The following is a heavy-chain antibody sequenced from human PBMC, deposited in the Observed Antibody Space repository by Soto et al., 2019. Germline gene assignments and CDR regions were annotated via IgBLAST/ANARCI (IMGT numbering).Heavy chain of an antibody. CDR3: ARALFRGVFITRVGYFDY. Sequence: GGSLRLSCAASGFTFSSYWMSWVRQAPGKGLEWVANIKQDGSEKYYVDSVKGRFTISRDNAKNSLYLQMNSLRAEDTAVYYCARALFRGVFITRVGYFDYWGQGTLVTVSS. J-gene: IGHJ4*02. V-gene: IGHV3-7*01. D-gene: IGHD3-10*01. CDR1: GFTFSSYW. CDR2: IKQDGSEK.